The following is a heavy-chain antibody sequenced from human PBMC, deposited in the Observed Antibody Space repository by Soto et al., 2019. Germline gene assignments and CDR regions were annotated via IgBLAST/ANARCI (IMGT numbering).Heavy chain of an antibody. CDR2: INHSGST. V-gene: IGHV4-34*01. CDR1: GGSFSGYY. D-gene: IGHD2-2*01. Sequence: QVQLQQWGAGLLKPSETLSLTCAVYGGSFSGYYWSWIRQPPGKGLEWNGEINHSGSTNYNPSLKSRVTISVDTSKNQFSLKLSSVTASDTAVYYCARGYQLPDYWGQGTLVTVSS. CDR3: ARGYQLPDY. J-gene: IGHJ4*02.